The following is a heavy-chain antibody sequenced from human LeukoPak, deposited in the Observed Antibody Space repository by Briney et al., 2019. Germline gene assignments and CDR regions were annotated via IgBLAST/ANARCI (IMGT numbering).Heavy chain of an antibody. V-gene: IGHV4-39*01. CDR2: IYYSGGT. D-gene: IGHD3-22*01. Sequence: SETLSLTCTVSGGSISSSSYYWGWIRQPPGKGLEWIGSIYYSGGTYYNPSLKSRVTISVDTSKNQFSLKLSSVTAADTAVYYCAKTYYYDSSGSPSGPNVAYWGQGTLVTVSS. J-gene: IGHJ4*02. CDR3: AKTYYYDSSGSPSGPNVAY. CDR1: GGSISSSSYY.